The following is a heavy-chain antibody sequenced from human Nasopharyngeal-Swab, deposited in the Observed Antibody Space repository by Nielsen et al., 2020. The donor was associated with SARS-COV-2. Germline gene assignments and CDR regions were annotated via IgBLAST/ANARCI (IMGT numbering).Heavy chain of an antibody. J-gene: IGHJ5*02. V-gene: IGHV1-69*13. CDR1: GGTFRNSG. D-gene: IGHD4-17*01. CDR3: AKVRTNYGMGLNGALDP. CDR2: IIPVFGTP. Sequence: SVKVSCKSSGGTFRNSGFSWVRQAPEQGLEWMGGIIPVFGTPLYAQEFQGRVTISADESTTTTYMELSSLRSQDTAVYYCAKVRTNYGMGLNGALDPWGQGTLVTVSS.